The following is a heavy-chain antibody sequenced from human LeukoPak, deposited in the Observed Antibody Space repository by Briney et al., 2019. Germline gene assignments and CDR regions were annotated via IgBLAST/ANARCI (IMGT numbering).Heavy chain of an antibody. Sequence: PSETLSLTCAVYGGSFSGYYWTWIRQPPGKGLEWIGEINHSGSTNYNPSLKSRATISVDTSKNQFSLKLSSVTAADTAVYYCARGRRAIAAAFFPFDYWGQGTLVTVSS. CDR2: INHSGST. J-gene: IGHJ4*02. V-gene: IGHV4-34*01. CDR3: ARGRRAIAAAFFPFDY. CDR1: GGSFSGYY. D-gene: IGHD6-13*01.